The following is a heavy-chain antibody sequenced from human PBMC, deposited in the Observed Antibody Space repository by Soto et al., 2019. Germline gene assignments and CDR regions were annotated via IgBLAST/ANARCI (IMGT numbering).Heavy chain of an antibody. CDR3: ARGWIPSPYSSGWYLD. CDR2: MNPNSGNT. V-gene: IGHV1-8*01. J-gene: IGHJ4*02. D-gene: IGHD6-19*01. CDR1: GYTFTSYD. Sequence: GASVKVSCKASGYTFTSYDINWVRQATGQGLEWMGWMNPNSGNTGYAQKFQGRVAMTRNTSISTAYMELSSLRSEDTAVYYCARGWIPSPYSSGWYLDWGQGTLVTVSS.